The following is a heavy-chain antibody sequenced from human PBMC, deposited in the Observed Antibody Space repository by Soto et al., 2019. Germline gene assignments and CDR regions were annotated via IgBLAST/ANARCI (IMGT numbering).Heavy chain of an antibody. D-gene: IGHD5-12*01. CDR1: GFTFSSYA. J-gene: IGHJ5*02. V-gene: IGHV3-23*01. Sequence: EVQMLESGGGLVQPGGSLRLSCAASGFTFSSYAMSWFRQAPGEGLEWVSAISGSGGSTYYSDSVKGRFTISRDNSENTPYLTMTSLRAEDTAVYYCATHPSGYASWGQGTLVIVSS. CDR2: ISGSGGST. CDR3: ATHPSGYAS.